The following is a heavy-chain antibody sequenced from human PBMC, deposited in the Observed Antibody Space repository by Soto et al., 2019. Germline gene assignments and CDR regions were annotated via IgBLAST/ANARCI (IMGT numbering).Heavy chain of an antibody. CDR2: IYYSGST. CDR3: ARQVVATTRGIDP. CDR1: GGSISSSSYY. Sequence: QLQLQESGPGLVKPSETLSLTCTVSGGSISSSSYYWGWIRQPPGKGLEWIGSIYYSGSTYYNPSLKSRVTISVDTSKNQFSLKLSSVTAADTAVYYCARQVVATTRGIDPWGQGTLVTVSS. V-gene: IGHV4-39*01. J-gene: IGHJ5*02. D-gene: IGHD5-12*01.